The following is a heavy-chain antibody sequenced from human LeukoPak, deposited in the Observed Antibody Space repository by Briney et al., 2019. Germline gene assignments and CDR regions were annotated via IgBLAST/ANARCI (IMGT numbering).Heavy chain of an antibody. CDR1: EFTLSSYA. Sequence: PGGSLRLSCAASEFTLSSYAMSWVRQAPGKGLEWVSSISGNGAHPYYADSVKGRFTISRDFSRNAVYLQMSSLRVEDTAEYYCAKAVDGRGYYFERGPDFWGQGTMVTVSS. D-gene: IGHD3-22*01. J-gene: IGHJ4*02. V-gene: IGHV3-23*01. CDR3: AKAVDGRGYYFERGPDF. CDR2: ISGNGAHP.